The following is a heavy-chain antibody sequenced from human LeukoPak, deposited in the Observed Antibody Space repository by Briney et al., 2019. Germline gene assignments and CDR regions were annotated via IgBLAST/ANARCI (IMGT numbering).Heavy chain of an antibody. D-gene: IGHD1-26*01. CDR2: IYYSGST. CDR3: ARLIVGATKGNYYFDY. CDR1: GGSISSSSYY. V-gene: IGHV4-39*01. Sequence: SETLSLTCTVSGGSISSSSYYWGWIRQPPGKGLEWIGSIYYSGSTYYNPSLKSRVTISVDTPKNQFSLKLSSVTAADTAVYYCARLIVGATKGNYYFDYWGQGTLVTVSS. J-gene: IGHJ4*02.